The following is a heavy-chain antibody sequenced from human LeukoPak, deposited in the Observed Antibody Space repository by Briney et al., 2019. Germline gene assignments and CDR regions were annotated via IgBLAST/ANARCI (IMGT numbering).Heavy chain of an antibody. CDR1: GFTFSSYS. V-gene: IGHV3-48*04. D-gene: IGHD2-2*01. J-gene: IGHJ4*02. Sequence: PGGSLRLSCAASGFTFSSYSMNWVRQAPGKGLEWVSYISSSSSTIYYADSVKGRLTISRDNTKNSLYLQMNSLRAEDTAVYFCAREGVLAAADYWGQGTLVTVSS. CDR2: ISSSSSTI. CDR3: AREGVLAAADY.